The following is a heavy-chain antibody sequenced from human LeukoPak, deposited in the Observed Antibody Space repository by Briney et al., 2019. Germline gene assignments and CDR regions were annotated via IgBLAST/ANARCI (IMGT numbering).Heavy chain of an antibody. D-gene: IGHD6-13*01. CDR1: GFPLSNYW. J-gene: IGHJ6*02. Sequence: GGSLTLPCAPSGFPLSNYWMSWGRQAPGGGLEGVAKIKKEGIEQLNAVPERGGSTIPKDNAKNSLFLQIHTLRAEDACVYYCARDPYSMTWSYDMDVWGQGTTVTVSS. V-gene: IGHV3-7*05. CDR3: ARDPYSMTWSYDMDV. CDR2: IKKEGIEQ.